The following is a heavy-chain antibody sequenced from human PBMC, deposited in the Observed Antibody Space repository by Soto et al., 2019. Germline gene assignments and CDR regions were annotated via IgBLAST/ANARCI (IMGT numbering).Heavy chain of an antibody. V-gene: IGHV4-30-4*01. J-gene: IGHJ4*02. Sequence: QVQLQESGPGLVKPSQTLSLTCTVSGVPISTDDYYWTWIRQPPGKGLEWIGYIYYSGSTYYNWSLKSRVTISIDTSKNQFSLKLSSVTAADTAVYYCARGDGDYVIDWGQGTLVTVSS. CDR3: ARGDGDYVID. D-gene: IGHD4-17*01. CDR2: IYYSGST. CDR1: GVPISTDDYY.